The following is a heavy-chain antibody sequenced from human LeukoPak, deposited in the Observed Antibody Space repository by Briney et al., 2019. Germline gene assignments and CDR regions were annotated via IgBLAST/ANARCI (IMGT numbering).Heavy chain of an antibody. CDR2: ISKSGDHT. V-gene: IGHV3-23*01. CDR1: GLTFNNYA. CDR3: ATSWGPDTSAFRWGRDGMDV. J-gene: IGHJ6*02. D-gene: IGHD3-16*01. Sequence: GGSLRLSCAVSGLTFNNYAMSWVRQAPGKGLEWVSAISKSGDHTYYAASAKGRFTIYRDNSKNTQYLQMNSLRTEDTAVYYCATSWGPDTSAFRWGRDGMDVWGQGTTVIVS.